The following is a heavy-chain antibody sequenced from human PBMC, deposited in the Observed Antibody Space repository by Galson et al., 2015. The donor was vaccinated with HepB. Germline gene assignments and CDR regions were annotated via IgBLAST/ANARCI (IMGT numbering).Heavy chain of an antibody. CDR3: ARDRGGGIMVRGIIMTLGYFDL. Sequence: ETLSLTCTVSGGSISSYYWSWIRQPPGKGLEWIGYIYYSGSTNYNPSLKSRVTISADTSKNQFSLKLSSVTAADTAVYYCARDRGGGIMVRGIIMTLGYFDLWGRGTLVTVSS. D-gene: IGHD3-10*01. J-gene: IGHJ2*01. CDR2: IYYSGST. CDR1: GGSISSYY. V-gene: IGHV4-59*01.